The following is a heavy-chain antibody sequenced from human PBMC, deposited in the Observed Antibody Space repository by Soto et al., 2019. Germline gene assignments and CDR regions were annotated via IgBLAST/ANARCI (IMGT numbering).Heavy chain of an antibody. D-gene: IGHD3-3*01. CDR2: INHSGST. J-gene: IGHJ4*02. CDR1: GGSFSGYY. V-gene: IGHV4-34*01. CDR3: ARSRFGVVIIVDY. Sequence: QVQLQQWGAGLLKPSETLSLTCAVYGGSFSGYYWSWIRQPPGKGLEWIGEINHSGSTNYNPSLKSRVTISVDTCKNQFSLKLSSVTAADTAVYYCARSRFGVVIIVDYWGQGTLVTVSS.